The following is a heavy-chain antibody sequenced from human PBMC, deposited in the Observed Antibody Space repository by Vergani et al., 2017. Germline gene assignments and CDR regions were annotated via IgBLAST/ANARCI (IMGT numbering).Heavy chain of an antibody. Sequence: QVQLVQSGAEVKKPGSSVKVSCKASGGTFSSYTISWVRQAPGQGLEWMGRIIPILGIANYAQKFQGRVTITADKSTSTAYMELSSLRAEDTAVYYCARNGGRLYDFWSGRGSGMDVWGQGTTVTVSS. CDR2: IIPILGIA. D-gene: IGHD3-3*01. V-gene: IGHV1-69*02. CDR1: GGTFSSYT. J-gene: IGHJ6*02. CDR3: ARNGGRLYDFWSGRGSGMDV.